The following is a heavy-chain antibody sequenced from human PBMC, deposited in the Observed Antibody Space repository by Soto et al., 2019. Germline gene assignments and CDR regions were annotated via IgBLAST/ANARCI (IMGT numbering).Heavy chain of an antibody. Sequence: GGSLRLSCGTSGFTFSSYAMNWVRQAPGKVLEWLGIIWYDESNKSYADSVEGRFSISRDNSKNVVYLQMNRLTAEDTAVDYCARGKVILTFWGQGT. CDR3: ARGKVILTF. V-gene: IGHV3-33*08. CDR2: IWYDESNK. J-gene: IGHJ4*02. D-gene: IGHD3-9*01. CDR1: GFTFSSYA.